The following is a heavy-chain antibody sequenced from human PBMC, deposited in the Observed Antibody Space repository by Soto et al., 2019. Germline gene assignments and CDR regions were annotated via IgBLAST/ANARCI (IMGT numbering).Heavy chain of an antibody. D-gene: IGHD3-10*01. CDR1: EGTFTNYS. CDR3: TRDSYTGCYHQY. CDR2: IIPILGIQ. J-gene: IGHJ4*02. V-gene: IGHV1-69*08. Sequence: QVQLVQSGAEVKKPGSSVRVSCKAPEGTFTNYSISWVRQAPGQGLEWMGKIIPILGIQKHAQKFQGRITIIADKSTSTAYMALSSLRSYDTAVYFCTRDSYTGCYHQYWGQGTLVTVSS.